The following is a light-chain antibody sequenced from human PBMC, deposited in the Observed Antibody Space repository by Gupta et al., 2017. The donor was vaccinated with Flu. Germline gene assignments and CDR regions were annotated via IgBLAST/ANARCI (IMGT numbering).Light chain of an antibody. V-gene: IGKV1-5*03. CDR2: KAS. CDR3: QQYDNYPIT. J-gene: IGKJ4*01. CDR1: QSIRMS. Sequence: DIQMTQSPSTLSASVGDRVSISCRASQSIRMSVAWYQQKPGKAPNLLIYKASTLESGVPSRFSGSGSGTDFTLTISSLQPDDFATYYCQQYDNYPITFGGGTKVEIK.